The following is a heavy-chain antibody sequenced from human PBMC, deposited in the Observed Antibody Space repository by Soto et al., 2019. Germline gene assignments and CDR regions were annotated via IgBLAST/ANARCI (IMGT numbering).Heavy chain of an antibody. CDR2: ISAYNGNT. Sequence: ASVKVSCKVSGYTFTSYGISWVRQAPGQGLEWMGWISAYNGNTNYAQKLQGRVTMTTDTSTSTAYMELRSLRSDDTAVYYCARDRLGANYDFWSGYYTRYYYYGMDVWGQGTTVTVSS. D-gene: IGHD3-3*01. CDR1: GYTFTSYG. CDR3: ARDRLGANYDFWSGYYTRYYYYGMDV. J-gene: IGHJ6*02. V-gene: IGHV1-18*01.